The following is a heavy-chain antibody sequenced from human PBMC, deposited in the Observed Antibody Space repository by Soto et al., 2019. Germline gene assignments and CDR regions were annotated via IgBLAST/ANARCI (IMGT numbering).Heavy chain of an antibody. V-gene: IGHV1-69*08. CDR1: GGTFSSYT. J-gene: IGHJ3*02. CDR3: ARDQTVIDSDAFDI. Sequence: QVQLVQSGAEVKKPGSSVKVSCKASGGTFSSYTISWVRQAPGQGLEWMGRIIPILGIANYAQQFQGRVTNTADKPTSTAYMELSSLRSEYTAVYYGARDQTVIDSDAFDIWGQGTMVTVSS. D-gene: IGHD3-22*01. CDR2: IIPILGIA.